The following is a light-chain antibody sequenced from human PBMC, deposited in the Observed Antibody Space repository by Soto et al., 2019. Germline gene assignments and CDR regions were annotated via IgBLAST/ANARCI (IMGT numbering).Light chain of an antibody. V-gene: IGKV4-1*01. Sequence: DIVMTQSPDSLAVSLGERTTFNCESSQSVLYSSNNQNCLAWYQQKPGQPPKLLIYWASTRESGVPDRFSGSGSVTDFTLTISSLQAEDVAVYYCQQYCATPWTFGQGTKV. CDR2: WAS. J-gene: IGKJ1*01. CDR1: QSVLYSSNNQNC. CDR3: QQYCATPWT.